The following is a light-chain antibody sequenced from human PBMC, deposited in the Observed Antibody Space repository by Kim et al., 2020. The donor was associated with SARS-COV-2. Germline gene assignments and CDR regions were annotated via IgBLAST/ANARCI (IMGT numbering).Light chain of an antibody. CDR3: QAWDSSTYV. Sequence: SYELTQPPSVSVSPGQTASITCSGDKLGDKYACWYQQKPGQSPVLVIYQDSKRPSGIPERFSGSNSGNTATLTISGTQAMDEAHYYCQAWDSSTYVFGTG. CDR1: KLGDKY. V-gene: IGLV3-1*01. CDR2: QDS. J-gene: IGLJ1*01.